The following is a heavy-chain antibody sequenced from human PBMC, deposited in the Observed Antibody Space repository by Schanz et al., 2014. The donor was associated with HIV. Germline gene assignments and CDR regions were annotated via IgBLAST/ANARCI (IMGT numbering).Heavy chain of an antibody. Sequence: QVQLVQSGAEVKKPGASVKVSCKASGYTFIKYDISWVRQAPGQGPEWVGWISLYSGDTNYAQKFQGRVTMTTDIXXXTAYMDLRSLRSDATAVYYCVRDSAARDLDLDYWGLGTLVTVSS. D-gene: IGHD2-21*02. CDR3: VRDSAARDLDLDY. CDR1: GYTFIKYD. CDR2: ISLYSGDT. J-gene: IGHJ4*02. V-gene: IGHV1-18*01.